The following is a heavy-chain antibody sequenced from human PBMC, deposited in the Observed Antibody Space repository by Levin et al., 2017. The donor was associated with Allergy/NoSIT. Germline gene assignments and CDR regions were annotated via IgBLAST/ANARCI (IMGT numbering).Heavy chain of an antibody. Sequence: GGSLRLSCAASGFTFSSYSMNWVRQAPGKGLEWVSYISSSSSTIYYADSVKGRFTISRDNAKNSLYLQMNSLRDEDTAVYDCARGPSDFWSGYYTLDYWGQGTLVTVSS. CDR2: ISSSSSTI. V-gene: IGHV3-48*02. J-gene: IGHJ4*02. CDR3: ARGPSDFWSGYYTLDY. CDR1: GFTFSSYS. D-gene: IGHD3-3*01.